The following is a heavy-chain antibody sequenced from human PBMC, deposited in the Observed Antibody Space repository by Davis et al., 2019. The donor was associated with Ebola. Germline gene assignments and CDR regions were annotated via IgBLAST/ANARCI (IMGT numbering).Heavy chain of an antibody. V-gene: IGHV4-59*01. Sequence: PSETLSLTCAVYGGSFSGYYWSWIRQPPGKGLEWIGYIYYSGSTNYNPSLKSRVTISVDTSKNQFSLKLSSVTAADTAVYYCARGNNYYYYGMDVWGQGTTVTVSS. J-gene: IGHJ6*02. CDR3: ARGNNYYYYGMDV. CDR2: IYYSGST. CDR1: GGSFSGYY.